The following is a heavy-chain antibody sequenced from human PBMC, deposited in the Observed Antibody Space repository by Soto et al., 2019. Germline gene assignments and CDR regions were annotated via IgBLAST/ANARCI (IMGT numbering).Heavy chain of an antibody. V-gene: IGHV4-59*01. J-gene: IGHJ4*02. CDR2: FYYSGST. Sequence: QVQLQESGPGLVKPSETLSLTCAVSGRSISSYYWSWIRQPPGKGLEWIGYFYYSGSTNYNPSHKSRVTISVDTSKNQFSLQLSSVTAADTAVYYCARGALTTYFDYWGQGTLVSVSS. CDR3: ARGALTTYFDY. CDR1: GRSISSYY.